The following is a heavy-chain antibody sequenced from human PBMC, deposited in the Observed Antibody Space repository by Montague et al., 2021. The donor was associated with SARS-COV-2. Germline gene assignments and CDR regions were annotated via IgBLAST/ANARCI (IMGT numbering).Heavy chain of an antibody. D-gene: IGHD3-9*01. J-gene: IGHJ6*02. CDR3: AREGRYFDWLLNYYYCGMDV. V-gene: IGHV3-30*04. CDR2: ISYDGSNK. CDR1: GFTFSSYA. Sequence: SLRLSCAASGFTFSSYAMHWVRQAPDKGLEWVAVISYDGSNKYYVDSVKGRFTISRDNSKNTLYLQMNSLRAEDTAVYYCAREGRYFDWLLNYYYCGMDVWGQGTTVTVSS.